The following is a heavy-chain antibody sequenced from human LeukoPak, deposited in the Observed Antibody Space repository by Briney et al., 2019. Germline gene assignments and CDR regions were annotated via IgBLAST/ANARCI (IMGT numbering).Heavy chain of an antibody. V-gene: IGHV3-48*03. J-gene: IGHJ4*02. CDR2: ISSSGSTI. Sequence: GGSLRLSCAGSGFTFSSYEMNWVRQAPGKGLEWVSYISSSGSTIYYADSVKGRFTISRDNAKNSLYLQMNSLRAKDTALYYCARALNYGTHFDYWGQGTLVTVSS. D-gene: IGHD4-17*01. CDR1: GFTFSSYE. CDR3: ARALNYGTHFDY.